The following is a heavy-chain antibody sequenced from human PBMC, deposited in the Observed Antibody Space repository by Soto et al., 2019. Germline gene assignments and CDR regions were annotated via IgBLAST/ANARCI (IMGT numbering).Heavy chain of an antibody. CDR3: AKLNLFVSAAAGRGPFDY. CDR2: VSGSGGNT. J-gene: IGHJ4*02. Sequence: VQLLESGGGLVQPGGSLRLSCAASGFTFSNYAMSWVRQAPGKGLEWVSAVSGSGGNTYYADSVQGRFTSSRDNSKNMLNLQMNSVRAEDTAVYYCAKLNLFVSAAAGRGPFDYWGQGTLVTVSS. V-gene: IGHV3-23*01. D-gene: IGHD6-13*01. CDR1: GFTFSNYA.